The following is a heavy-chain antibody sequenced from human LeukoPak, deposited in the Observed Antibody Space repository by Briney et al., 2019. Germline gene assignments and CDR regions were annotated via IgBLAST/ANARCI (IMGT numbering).Heavy chain of an antibody. Sequence: SETLSLTCTVSGASISSNNYYWAWIRQPPGKGLEWIGSFYYPGSTYYNPSLKSRVTISVDTSKNQFSLKLSSVTAADTAVYYCARDESEYSSGWSFDYWGQGTLVTVSS. V-gene: IGHV4-39*07. D-gene: IGHD6-19*01. CDR2: FYYPGST. CDR3: ARDESEYSSGWSFDY. J-gene: IGHJ4*02. CDR1: GASISSNNYY.